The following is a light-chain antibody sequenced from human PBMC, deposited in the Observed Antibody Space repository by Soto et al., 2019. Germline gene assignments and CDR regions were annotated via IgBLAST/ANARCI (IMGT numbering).Light chain of an antibody. CDR1: SSDVGSYNL. CDR3: CSYARSSTYV. J-gene: IGLJ1*01. CDR2: EVS. V-gene: IGLV2-23*02. Sequence: QSVLTQPASVSGSPGQSITISCTGTSSDVGSYNLVSWYQQRPGKAPKLMIYEVSKRPSGLSNRFSASKSGNTASLTISGLQAEDEADYYCCSYARSSTYVFGTGTKVTVL.